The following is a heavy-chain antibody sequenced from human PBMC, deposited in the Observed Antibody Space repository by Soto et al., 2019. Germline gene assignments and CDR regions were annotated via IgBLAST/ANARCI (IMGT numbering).Heavy chain of an antibody. CDR3: AIGRELVTIGDFDY. CDR2: ISTSRSYI. Sequence: EVQLVESGGGVVKPGGSLRLSCAASGFTFSSYSMNWVRQAPGKGLEWVSSISTSRSYIYYAESVNGRFTISRDNAKNSQQQEMIGPRAEDRSVYSCAIGRELVTIGDFDYGGQGTLVTVSP. J-gene: IGHJ4*02. V-gene: IGHV3-21*01. D-gene: IGHD3-9*01. CDR1: GFTFSSYS.